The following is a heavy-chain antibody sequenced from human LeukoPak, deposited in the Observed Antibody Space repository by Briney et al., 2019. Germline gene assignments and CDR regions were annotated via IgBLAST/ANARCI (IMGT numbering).Heavy chain of an antibody. CDR1: GGSISSGSYS. D-gene: IGHD7-27*01. V-gene: IGHV4-30-2*01. CDR2: IYPRGST. CDR3: GRLSPRAMGNYLDF. J-gene: IGHJ4*02. Sequence: TLSLTCAVSGGSISSGSYSWSWIRQPPGKGLEWIGYIYPRGSTYYNPSLKSRVILSLDKSANQFSLNLSSVTAADTAVYYCGRLSPRAMGNYLDFWGQGTLVTVSS.